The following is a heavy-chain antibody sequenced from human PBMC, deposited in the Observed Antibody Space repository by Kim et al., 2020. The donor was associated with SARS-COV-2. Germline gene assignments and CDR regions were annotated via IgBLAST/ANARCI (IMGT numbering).Heavy chain of an antibody. Sequence: SETLSLTCAVYGGSFSGYYWSWIRQPPGKGLEWIGEINHSGSTNYNPSLKSRVTISVDTSKNQFSLKLSSVTAADTAVYYCARSRYSSGWYGSHNWFDPWGQETLVTVSS. CDR3: ARSRYSSGWYGSHNWFDP. V-gene: IGHV4-34*01. J-gene: IGHJ5*02. D-gene: IGHD6-19*01. CDR1: GGSFSGYY. CDR2: INHSGST.